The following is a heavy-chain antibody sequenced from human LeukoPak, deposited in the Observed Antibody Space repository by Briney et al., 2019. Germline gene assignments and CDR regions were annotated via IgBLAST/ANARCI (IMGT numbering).Heavy chain of an antibody. V-gene: IGHV3-23*01. CDR1: GFTFSSYA. CDR3: AKSPSKGSSWYQNDY. J-gene: IGHJ4*02. CDR2: ISGSGGST. Sequence: PGGFLRLSCAASGFTFSSYAMSWVRQAPGKGLEWVSAISGSGGSTYYADSVKGRFTISRDNSKNTLYLQMNSLRAEDTAVYYCAKSPSKGSSWYQNDYWGQGTLVTVSS. D-gene: IGHD6-13*01.